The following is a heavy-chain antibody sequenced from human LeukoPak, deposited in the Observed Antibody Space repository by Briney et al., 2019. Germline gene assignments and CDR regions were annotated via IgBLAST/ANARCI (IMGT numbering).Heavy chain of an antibody. Sequence: PGGSLRLSCAASGFTFSSHTMSWDRQAPGKGLEWVSTISESGGSTYYADSVKGRFTISRDNSKNTLYLQMNSLGAEDTAVYYCARRVYYYMDVWGKGTTVTVSS. CDR2: ISESGGST. CDR3: ARRVYYYMDV. V-gene: IGHV3-23*01. CDR1: GFTFSSHT. J-gene: IGHJ6*03.